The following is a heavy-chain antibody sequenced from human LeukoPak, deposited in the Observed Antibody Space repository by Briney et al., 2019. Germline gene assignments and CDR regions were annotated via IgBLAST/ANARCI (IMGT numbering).Heavy chain of an antibody. CDR2: ISYDGSNK. CDR3: AREKVPGIAAADAFDI. J-gene: IGHJ3*02. V-gene: IGHV3-30*04. CDR1: GFTFSSYA. Sequence: GRSLRLSCAASGFTFSSYAMHWVRQAPGKGLEWVAVISYDGSNKYYADSVKGRLTISRDNSKNTLYLQMNSLRAEDTAVYYCAREKVPGIAAADAFDIWGQGTMVTVSS. D-gene: IGHD6-13*01.